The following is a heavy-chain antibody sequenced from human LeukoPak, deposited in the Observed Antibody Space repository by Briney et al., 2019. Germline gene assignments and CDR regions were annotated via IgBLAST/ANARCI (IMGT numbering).Heavy chain of an antibody. CDR2: IKQDGSEK. J-gene: IGHJ5*02. V-gene: IGHV3-7*01. Sequence: GGSLRLSCAASGFTISDYWMTWVRQAPGKGLEWVANIKQDGSEKTYVESVKGRFTISRDNAKNSIFLQMNSLRVEDMAMYYCVRDGGTDWYDPWGQGTLVSVSS. CDR3: VRDGGTDWYDP. D-gene: IGHD3-16*01. CDR1: GFTISDYW.